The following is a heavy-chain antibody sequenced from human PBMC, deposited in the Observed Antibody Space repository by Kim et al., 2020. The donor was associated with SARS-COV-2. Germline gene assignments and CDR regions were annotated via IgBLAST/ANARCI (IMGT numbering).Heavy chain of an antibody. CDR3: ITDRISYTPTGYCGGGNWYRGY. CDR1: GFTFSNAW. CDR2: IKSKSDGETT. V-gene: IGHV3-15*01. J-gene: IGHJ4*02. Sequence: GGSLRLSCAASGFTFSNAWMSWVRQAPGKGLEWVGRIKSKSDGETTDYAGPVTGRFFISRDDSKNTLYLQLNSLNPEDTAVYYCITDRISYTPTGYCGGGNWYRGYWGRGSLVTVYS. D-gene: IGHD2-21*01.